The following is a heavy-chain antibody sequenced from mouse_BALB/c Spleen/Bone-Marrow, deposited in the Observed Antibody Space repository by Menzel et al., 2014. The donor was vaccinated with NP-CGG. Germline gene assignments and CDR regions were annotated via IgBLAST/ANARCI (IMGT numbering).Heavy chain of an antibody. Sequence: SGPELVKPGALVKISCKASGYTFTSYDINWVKQRPGQGLEWIGWIYPGDGSTKYNEKFNGKATLTADKSSSTAYMQVSSLTSENSAVYFCAMTARGGFAYWGQGTLVTVSA. D-gene: IGHD3-2*01. J-gene: IGHJ3*01. CDR1: GYTFTSYD. CDR3: AMTARGGFAY. CDR2: IYPGDGST. V-gene: IGHV1S33*01.